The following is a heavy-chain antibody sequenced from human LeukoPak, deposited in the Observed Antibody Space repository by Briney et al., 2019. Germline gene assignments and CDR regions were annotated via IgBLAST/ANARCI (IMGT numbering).Heavy chain of an antibody. Sequence: GASVKVSCKASGGTFSSYAISWVRQAPGQGLEWMGGIIPIFGTANYAQKFQGRVTITADESTSTAYMELSSLRSEDTAVYYCARQRAATLYLSGSGYEYYFDYWGQGTLVTVSS. D-gene: IGHD3-3*01. J-gene: IGHJ4*02. CDR2: IIPIFGTA. CDR3: ARQRAATLYLSGSGYEYYFDY. CDR1: GGTFSSYA. V-gene: IGHV1-69*13.